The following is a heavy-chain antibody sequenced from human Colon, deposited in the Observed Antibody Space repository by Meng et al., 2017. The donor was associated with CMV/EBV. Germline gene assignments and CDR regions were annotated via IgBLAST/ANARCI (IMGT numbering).Heavy chain of an antibody. CDR3: ARALIAVSGTFYFDY. Sequence: QVQLVQSGAEVRKPGASVRVSCKASGYTFSKSYIYWVRQAPGQGPEWMGIINPTGDSTTLAQKFQGRVTVTRDTSTNTVYMELSSLRSDDTAIYYCARALIAVSGTFYFDYWGQGTLVTVSS. CDR1: GYTFSKSY. J-gene: IGHJ4*02. D-gene: IGHD6-19*01. V-gene: IGHV1-46*01. CDR2: INPTGDST.